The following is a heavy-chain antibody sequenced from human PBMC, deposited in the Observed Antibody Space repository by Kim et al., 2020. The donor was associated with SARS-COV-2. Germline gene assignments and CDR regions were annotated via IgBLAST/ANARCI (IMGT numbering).Heavy chain of an antibody. CDR3: AREIQTRSSYAFDI. CDR1: GFTFSSYA. CDR2: ISYDGSNK. J-gene: IGHJ3*02. Sequence: GGSLRLSCAASGFTFSSYAMHWVRQAPGKGLEWVAVISYDGSNKYYADSVKGRFTISRDNSKNTLYLQMNSLRAEDTAVYYCAREIQTRSSYAFDIRGQGTMVTVSS. D-gene: IGHD6-6*01. V-gene: IGHV3-30-3*01.